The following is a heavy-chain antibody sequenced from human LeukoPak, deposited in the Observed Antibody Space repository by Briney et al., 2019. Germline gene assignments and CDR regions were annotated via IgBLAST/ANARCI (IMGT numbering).Heavy chain of an antibody. CDR2: IWSDGSNK. CDR3: ARRSAVAGKGIDY. Sequence: GRSLRLSCAASGFTFSSYDMHWVRQAPGKGLEWVAVIWSDGSNKYYADSVKGRFTISRDNSENTLYLQMNSLRAEDTAVYYCARRSAVAGKGIDYWGQGTLVTVSS. V-gene: IGHV3-33*01. J-gene: IGHJ4*02. D-gene: IGHD6-19*01. CDR1: GFTFSSYD.